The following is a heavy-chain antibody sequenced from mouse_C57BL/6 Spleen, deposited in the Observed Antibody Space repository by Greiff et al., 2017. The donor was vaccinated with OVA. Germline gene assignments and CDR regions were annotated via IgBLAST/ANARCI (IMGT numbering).Heavy chain of an antibody. D-gene: IGHD2-5*01. CDR2: ISSGSSTI. V-gene: IGHV5-17*01. Sequence: VHVKQSGGGLVKPGGSLKLSCAASGFTFSDYGMHWVRQAPEKGLEWVAYISSGSSTIYYADTVKGRFTISRDNAKNTLFLQMTSLRSEDTAMYYCARQDSNYFDYWGQGTTLTVSS. CDR3: ARQDSNYFDY. J-gene: IGHJ2*01. CDR1: GFTFSDYG.